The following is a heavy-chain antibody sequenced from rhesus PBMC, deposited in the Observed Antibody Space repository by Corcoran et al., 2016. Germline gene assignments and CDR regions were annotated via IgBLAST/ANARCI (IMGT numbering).Heavy chain of an antibody. J-gene: IGHJ4*01. CDR2: ISGSIGST. Sequence: QVQLQESGPGLVKPSETLSLTCAVSGGSISSSNWWSWIRQPPGKGLEWIGYISGSIGSTYYNPSLKSRVTISTDPSKNPFSLKLSSVTAADTAVYYCARVAAAALFDYWGQGVLVTVSS. V-gene: IGHV4-65*01. CDR3: ARVAAAALFDY. CDR1: GGSISSSNW. D-gene: IGHD6-43*01.